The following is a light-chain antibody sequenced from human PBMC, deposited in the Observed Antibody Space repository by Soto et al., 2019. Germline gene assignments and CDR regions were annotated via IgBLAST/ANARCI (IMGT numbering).Light chain of an antibody. CDR3: QQADRFPHT. CDR1: QDISTW. J-gene: IGKJ2*01. CDR2: GTS. Sequence: DIPMTQSPSSVSASVGDRVTITCRASQDISTWLAWYHQKPGKAPNILIYGTSSLHSGVPPRFSGSGYGTDFTLTITGLQPEDSGTYFCQQADRFPHTFGQGTKLEIK. V-gene: IGKV1-12*01.